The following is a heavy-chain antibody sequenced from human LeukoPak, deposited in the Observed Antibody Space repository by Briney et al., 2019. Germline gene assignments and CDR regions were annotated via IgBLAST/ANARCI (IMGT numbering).Heavy chain of an antibody. CDR3: ARWVAVTGNDY. J-gene: IGHJ4*02. CDR2: INPKSGGT. D-gene: IGHD6-19*01. Sequence: GASVKVSCKTSGYSFSDYNMHWVRQAPGQGLEWLGWINPKSGGTNYVQKFQGSVTMTRGTSNSIAYLELSRLRSDDTAVYYCARWVAVTGNDYWGQGTLVTVSS. CDR1: GYSFSDYN. V-gene: IGHV1-2*02.